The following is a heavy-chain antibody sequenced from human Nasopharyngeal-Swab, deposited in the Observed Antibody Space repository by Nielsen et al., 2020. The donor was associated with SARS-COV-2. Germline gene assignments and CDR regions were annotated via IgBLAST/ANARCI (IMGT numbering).Heavy chain of an antibody. CDR2: LNHSGST. CDR1: GGSFSGSY. CDR3: ARGLSGIVPAPILGLGPYYYYYYMDV. J-gene: IGHJ6*03. V-gene: IGHV4-34*01. Sequence: SETLSLTCAVYGGSFSGSYWGWIRQPPGKGPEWIAELNHSGSTTYNPSLKSRVTLSVDTSMNQVSLEVSSVTAADTAVYYCARGLSGIVPAPILGLGPYYYYYYMDVWGKGTTVTVSS. D-gene: IGHD2-2*01.